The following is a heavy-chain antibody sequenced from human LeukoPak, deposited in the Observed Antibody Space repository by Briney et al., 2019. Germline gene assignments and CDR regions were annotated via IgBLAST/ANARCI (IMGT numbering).Heavy chain of an antibody. CDR3: ARASSPYSSSWYYFDY. V-gene: IGHV1-2*02. J-gene: IGHJ4*02. Sequence: ASVKVSCKASGYTFTGYYMHWVRQAPGQGLEWMGWINPNSGGTNYAQKCQGRVTMTRDTSISTAYMELSRLRSDDTAVYYCARASSPYSSSWYYFDYWGQGTLVTVSS. D-gene: IGHD6-13*01. CDR2: INPNSGGT. CDR1: GYTFTGYY.